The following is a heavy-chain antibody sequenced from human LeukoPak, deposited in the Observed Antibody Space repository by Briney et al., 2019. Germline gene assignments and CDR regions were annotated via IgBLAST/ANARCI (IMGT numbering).Heavy chain of an antibody. D-gene: IGHD3-22*01. CDR1: GYTFTSYD. J-gene: IGHJ4*02. V-gene: IGHV1-8*01. CDR2: MNPNSGNT. CDR3: TRRKDDSSGWYYAY. Sequence: GASVKVSCKASGYTFTSYDINWVRQATGKGLEWMGWMNPNSGNTGYAQKFQGRVTMTRNTSISTAYMELSSLRSEDTAVYYCTRRKDDSSGWYYAYWGQRTLVTVSS.